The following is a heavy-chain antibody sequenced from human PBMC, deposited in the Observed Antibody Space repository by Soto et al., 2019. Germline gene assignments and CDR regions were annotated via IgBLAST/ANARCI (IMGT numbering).Heavy chain of an antibody. CDR3: AKDYYYDSSGYCFDY. CDR2: ISYDGSNK. V-gene: IGHV3-30*18. Sequence: PGGSLRLSCAASGFTFSSYGMHWVRQAPGKGLEWVAVISYDGSNKYYADSVKGRFTISRDNSKNTLYLQMNSLRAEDTAVYYCAKDYYYDSSGYCFDYWGQGT. J-gene: IGHJ4*02. CDR1: GFTFSSYG. D-gene: IGHD3-22*01.